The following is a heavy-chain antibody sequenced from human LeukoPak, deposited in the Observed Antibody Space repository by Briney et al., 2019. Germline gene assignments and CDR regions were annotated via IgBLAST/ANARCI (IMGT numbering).Heavy chain of an antibody. D-gene: IGHD7-27*01. J-gene: IGHJ4*02. CDR2: ISYDGSNK. V-gene: IGHV3-30*03. CDR3: ARTNWGYFDY. CDR1: GFTFSSYG. Sequence: PGRSLRLSCAASGFTFSSYGMHWVRQAPGKGLEWVAVISYDGSNKYYADSVKGRFTISRDNSKNTLYLQMNSLRSEDTAVYYCARTNWGYFDYWGQGTLVTVSS.